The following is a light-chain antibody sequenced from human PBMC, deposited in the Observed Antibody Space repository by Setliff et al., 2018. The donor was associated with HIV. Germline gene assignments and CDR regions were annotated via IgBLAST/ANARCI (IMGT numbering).Light chain of an antibody. V-gene: IGLV2-14*03. CDR2: DVS. Sequence: QSALIQPASVSGSPGQSVTVSCTGTSNDVGSYDFVSWYQQLPGKAPKLLIYDVSDRPSGVSHRFSGSKSGNTASLTISGLQSEDEADYYCASYRPNDLGVFGTGTKVTVL. CDR1: SNDVGSYDF. J-gene: IGLJ1*01. CDR3: ASYRPNDLGV.